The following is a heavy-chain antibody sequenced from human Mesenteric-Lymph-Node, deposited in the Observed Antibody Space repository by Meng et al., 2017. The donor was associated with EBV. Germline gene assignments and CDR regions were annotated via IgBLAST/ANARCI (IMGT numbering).Heavy chain of an antibody. D-gene: IGHD1-26*01. CDR2: IDPNSGAT. CDR3: ARAISGSYPDDY. V-gene: IGHV1-2*06. J-gene: IGHJ4*02. Sequence: QWQPVQSGAEVKKPGASVNVSCKASGYTFTDYFIHWLRQAPGQGLEWMGRIDPNSGATNTAQNFQARVIMTRDTSITTVYMELDRLTSADTAVYYCARAISGSYPDDYWGQGTLVTVSS. CDR1: GYTFTDYF.